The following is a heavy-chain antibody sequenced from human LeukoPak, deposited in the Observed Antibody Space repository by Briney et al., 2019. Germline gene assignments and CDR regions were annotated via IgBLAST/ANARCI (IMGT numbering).Heavy chain of an antibody. CDR1: GFIFRNYA. D-gene: IGHD3-9*01. V-gene: IGHV3-23*01. CDR2: ITGSGDTT. Sequence: GGSLRPSCAASGFIFRNYAMSWVRQAPGKGLEWVSAITGSGDTTYYADSVKGRFTISRDNSKNTLYVEMNTLRAEDTAVYYCAKWGDYDILTGYYVSDFWGQGTLVTVSS. J-gene: IGHJ4*02. CDR3: AKWGDYDILTGYYVSDF.